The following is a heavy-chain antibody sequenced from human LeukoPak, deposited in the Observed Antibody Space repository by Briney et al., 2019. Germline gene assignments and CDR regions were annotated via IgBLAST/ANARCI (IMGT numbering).Heavy chain of an antibody. V-gene: IGHV3-11*05. CDR3: ARGHGGNVDF. J-gene: IGHJ4*02. Sequence: KPGGSLRPSCAASGFTFSDYYMSWIRQAPGKGLEWVSYISTSSSYTNYGDSVKGRFTMSRDNAKNSLYLQMNSLRAEDTAVYYCARGHGGNVDFWGQGSLVTVSS. D-gene: IGHD4-23*01. CDR2: ISTSSSYT. CDR1: GFTFSDYY.